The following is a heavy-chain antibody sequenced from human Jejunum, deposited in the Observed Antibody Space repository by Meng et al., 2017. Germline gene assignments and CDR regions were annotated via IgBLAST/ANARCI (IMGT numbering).Heavy chain of an antibody. CDR3: ARVILYSGSYYFDS. Sequence: LQVSGPGVVRPPETLSLVGTVSGDSVSSANLYGGGSRQPPVEGLECIGYIDYSGRTDYNPYIKSRVTMSVDTSRNQFSLNMSSVTAADTVVYYCARVILYSGSYYFDSCGQGTLVTVSS. D-gene: IGHD1-26*01. CDR1: GDSVSSANLY. J-gene: IGHJ4*02. CDR2: IDYSGRT. V-gene: IGHV4-61*01.